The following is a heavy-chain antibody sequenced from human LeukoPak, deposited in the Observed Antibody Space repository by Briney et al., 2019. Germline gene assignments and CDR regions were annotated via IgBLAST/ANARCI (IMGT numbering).Heavy chain of an antibody. CDR3: ARGSDYYGSGSYYNY. D-gene: IGHD3-10*01. CDR2: INHSGST. V-gene: IGHV4-34*01. Sequence: SETLSLTCAVYGGSFSGYYWSWIRQPPGKGLEWIGEINHSGSTNYNPSLKSRVTISVDTSKNKFSLKLSSLTAADTAVYYCARGSDYYGSGSYYNYWGQGTLVTVSS. J-gene: IGHJ4*02. CDR1: GGSFSGYY.